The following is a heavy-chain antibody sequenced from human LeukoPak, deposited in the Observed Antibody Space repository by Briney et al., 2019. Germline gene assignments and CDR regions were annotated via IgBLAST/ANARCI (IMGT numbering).Heavy chain of an antibody. J-gene: IGHJ4*02. CDR2: MHHSGST. CDR1: GYSISSIYY. CDR3: ARLGYCTSTSCYPDS. V-gene: IGHV4-38-2*01. Sequence: PSETLSLTCAVSGYSISSIYYWGWIRQPPGKGLERIGSMHHSGSTDYNPSLKSRVTISVDTSKNQFSLKLRYVTAADTAVYYCARLGYCTSTSCYPDSWGQGTLVTVSS. D-gene: IGHD2-2*01.